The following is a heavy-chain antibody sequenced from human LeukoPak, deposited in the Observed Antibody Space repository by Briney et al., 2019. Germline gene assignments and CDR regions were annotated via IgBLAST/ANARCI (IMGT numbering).Heavy chain of an antibody. CDR3: ARDPANYYDSSGYYTDEYYYYGMDV. D-gene: IGHD3-22*01. J-gene: IGHJ6*02. CDR2: IWYDGSNK. CDR1: GFTFSSYG. Sequence: GRSLRLSCAASGFTFSSYGMHWVRQAPGKGLDWVAVIWYDGSNKYYADSVKGRFTISRDNSKNKLYMQMNSLRAEDTAVYYCARDPANYYDSSGYYTDEYYYYGMDVWGQGTTVTVSS. V-gene: IGHV3-33*01.